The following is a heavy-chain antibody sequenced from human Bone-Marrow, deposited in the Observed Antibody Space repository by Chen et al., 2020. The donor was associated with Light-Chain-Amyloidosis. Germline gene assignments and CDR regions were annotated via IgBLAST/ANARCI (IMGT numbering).Heavy chain of an antibody. D-gene: IGHD5-12*01. Sequence: EVQLEQSGPEVKKPGEPLKITWKGSGYTFPNYWIGWVRQMPGKGLEWMGVIYPDDSDARYSPSFEGQVTISADKSITTAYLQWRSLKASDTAMYYCARRRDGYNFDYWGQGTLVTVSS. CDR1: GYTFPNYW. V-gene: IGHV5-51*01. CDR2: IYPDDSDA. J-gene: IGHJ4*02. CDR3: ARRRDGYNFDY.